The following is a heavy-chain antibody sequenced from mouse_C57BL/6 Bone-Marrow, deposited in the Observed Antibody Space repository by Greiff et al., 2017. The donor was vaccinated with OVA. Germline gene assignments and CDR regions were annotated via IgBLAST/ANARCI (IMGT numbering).Heavy chain of an antibody. Sequence: QVQLKESGAELARPGASVKLSCKASGYTFTSYGISWVKQRTGQGLEWIGEIYPRSGNTYYNEKFKGKATLTADKSSSTAYMELRSLTSEDSAVYFCARGLLWSRGFDYWGQGTTLTVSS. CDR2: IYPRSGNT. CDR3: ARGLLWSRGFDY. CDR1: GYTFTSYG. D-gene: IGHD2-1*01. V-gene: IGHV1-81*01. J-gene: IGHJ2*01.